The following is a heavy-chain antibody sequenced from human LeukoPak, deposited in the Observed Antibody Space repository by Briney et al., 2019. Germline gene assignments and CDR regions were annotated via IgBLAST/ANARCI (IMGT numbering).Heavy chain of an antibody. D-gene: IGHD3-10*01. CDR1: GFTFDDYG. CDR3: ARRILWFGELRGSWFDP. Sequence: PGGSLRLPCAASGFTFDDYGMSWVRQAPGKGLEWVSGINWNGGSTGYADSVKGRFTISRDNAKNSLYLQMNSLRAEDTALYYCARRILWFGELRGSWFDPWGQGTLVTVSS. CDR2: INWNGGST. J-gene: IGHJ5*02. V-gene: IGHV3-20*04.